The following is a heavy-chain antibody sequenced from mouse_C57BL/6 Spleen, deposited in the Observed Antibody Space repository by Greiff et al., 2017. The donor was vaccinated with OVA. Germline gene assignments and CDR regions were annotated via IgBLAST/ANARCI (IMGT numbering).Heavy chain of an antibody. CDR1: GYTFTSYW. D-gene: IGHD6-5*01. CDR2: IYPSDSET. CDR3: ARGLWAWFAY. J-gene: IGHJ3*01. Sequence: VQLQQPGAELVRPGSSVKLSCKASGYTFTSYWMDWVKQRPGQGLEWIGNIYPSDSETHYNQKFKDKATLTVDKSSSTAYMQLSSLTSEDSAVYYCARGLWAWFAYWGQGTLVTVSA. V-gene: IGHV1-61*01.